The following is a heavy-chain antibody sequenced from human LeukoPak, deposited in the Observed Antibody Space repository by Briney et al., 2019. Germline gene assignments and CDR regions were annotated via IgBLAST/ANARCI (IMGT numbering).Heavy chain of an antibody. CDR3: ARGIAARSPDFDY. D-gene: IGHD6-6*01. CDR2: INHSGST. CDR1: GGSFSGYY. Sequence: SETLSLTCAVYGGSFSGYYWSWIRQPPGKGLEWIGEINHSGSTNYNPSLKSRVTISVDTSKNQFSLKLSSVTAADTAVYYCARGIAARSPDFDYWGQGTLVTVSS. V-gene: IGHV4-34*01. J-gene: IGHJ4*02.